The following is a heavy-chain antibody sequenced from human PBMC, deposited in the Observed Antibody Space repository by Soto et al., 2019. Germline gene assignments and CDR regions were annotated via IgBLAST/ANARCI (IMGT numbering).Heavy chain of an antibody. CDR3: ARDRGGSLGY. J-gene: IGHJ4*02. Sequence: GGSLRLSCAASGFTVSSNYMSWVRQAPGKGLEWVSVIYSGGSTYYANSVKGGFTISRDNSKNTLYLQMNSLRAEDTAVYYCARDRGGSLGYWGQGTLVTVSS. V-gene: IGHV3-66*01. D-gene: IGHD3-3*01. CDR1: GFTVSSNY. CDR2: IYSGGST.